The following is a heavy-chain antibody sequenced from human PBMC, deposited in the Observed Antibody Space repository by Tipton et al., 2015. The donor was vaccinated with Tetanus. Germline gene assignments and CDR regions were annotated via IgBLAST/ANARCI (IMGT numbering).Heavy chain of an antibody. Sequence: SLRLSCAASGFIFSSYGIHWVRQAPGKGLEWVAVSWYEGTDKYYADSVKSRFTISRDNSKNTLYLQMNSLRAEDTAVYYCAREADCRGGSCFSGDFDNWGQGTQVTVSS. D-gene: IGHD2-15*01. CDR1: GFIFSSYG. CDR2: SWYEGTDK. CDR3: AREADCRGGSCFSGDFDN. J-gene: IGHJ4*02. V-gene: IGHV3-33*01.